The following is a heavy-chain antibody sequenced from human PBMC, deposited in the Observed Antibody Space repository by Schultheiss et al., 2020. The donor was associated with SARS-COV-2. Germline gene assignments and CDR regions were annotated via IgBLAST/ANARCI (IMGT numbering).Heavy chain of an antibody. J-gene: IGHJ4*02. Sequence: GGSLRLSCTASGFTFGDYAMSWFRQAPGKGLEWVGFIRSKAHGGTTEYAASVKGRFTISRDDSKSIAYLQMNSLKTEDTAVYYCTRVVPAAIHPGDYWGQGTLVTVSS. CDR2: IRSKAHGGTT. V-gene: IGHV3-49*03. D-gene: IGHD2-2*02. CDR1: GFTFGDYA. CDR3: TRVVPAAIHPGDY.